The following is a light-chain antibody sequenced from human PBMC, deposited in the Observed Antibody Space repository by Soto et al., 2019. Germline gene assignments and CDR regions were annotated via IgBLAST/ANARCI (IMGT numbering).Light chain of an antibody. CDR1: SSDIGGYNY. V-gene: IGLV2-14*01. CDR3: SSYTIISTLV. Sequence: QYVLTQPASVSGSPGQSNTISCTGTSSDIGGYNYVSWYQQHPGKAPKLMIYDVSYRPSGVSNRFSGAKSGNTASLTISGLQAEDEADYYCSSYTIISTLVVGGGTKLTVL. J-gene: IGLJ2*01. CDR2: DVS.